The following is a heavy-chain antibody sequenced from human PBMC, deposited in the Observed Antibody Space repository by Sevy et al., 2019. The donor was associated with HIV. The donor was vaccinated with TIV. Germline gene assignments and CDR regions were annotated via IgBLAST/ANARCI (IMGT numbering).Heavy chain of an antibody. CDR3: AKGRQRVSGRFGTYFDS. CDR2: VSGVVIPHTTQTT. J-gene: IGHJ4*02. Sequence: GGSLRLSCVASGFTFSRFGMTWVRQVPGKGLEWVSTVSGVVIPHTTQTTYYADSVKGRFTIAGDNAKDSLFLQMNSLRADDTAVYFCAKGRQRVSGRFGTYFDSWGQGILVTVSS. D-gene: IGHD6-25*01. V-gene: IGHV3-23*01. CDR1: GFTFSRFG.